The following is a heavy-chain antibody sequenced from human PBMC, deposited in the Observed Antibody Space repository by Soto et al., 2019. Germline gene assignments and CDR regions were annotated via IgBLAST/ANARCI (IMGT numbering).Heavy chain of an antibody. CDR3: ASAASGGSRNAFHG. J-gene: IGHJ3*01. CDR2: IDPTDSFT. CDR1: GYKFTTCW. D-gene: IGHD2-15*01. V-gene: IGHV5-10-1*01. Sequence: PGESLKISCKASGYKFTTCWLNWVRQTPGKGLEWLGRIDPTDSFTNYSPPFEGHVTLSVDRSICTAYLQWNSLQASDTAIYYCASAASGGSRNAFHGWGQGTTVTVSS.